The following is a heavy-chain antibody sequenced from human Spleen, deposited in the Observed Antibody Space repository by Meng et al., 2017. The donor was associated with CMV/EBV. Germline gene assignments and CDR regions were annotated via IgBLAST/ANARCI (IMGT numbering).Heavy chain of an antibody. CDR1: GFTFSSYA. D-gene: IGHD2-21*02. CDR3: ARARGSSMPLVVVTAMDY. J-gene: IGHJ4*02. CDR2: ISYDGSNK. Sequence: QVQLVESGXGVVQPGRSLRLSCAASGFTFSSYARHWVRQAPGKGLEWVAVISYDGSNKYYADSVKGRFTISRDNSTNTLYLQMNSLRAEDTAVYYCARARGSSMPLVVVTAMDYWGQGTLVTVSS. V-gene: IGHV3-30-3*01.